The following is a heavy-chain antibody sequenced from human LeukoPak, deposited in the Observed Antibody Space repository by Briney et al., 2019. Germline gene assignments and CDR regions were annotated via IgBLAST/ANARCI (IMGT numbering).Heavy chain of an antibody. CDR3: ASGGYYDILTGRYYYYYYMDV. J-gene: IGHJ6*03. CDR2: ISYDGSNK. V-gene: IGHV3-30*04. CDR1: GFTFSSYA. Sequence: SRGSLRLSCAASGFTFSSYAMHWVRQAPGKGLEWVAVISYDGSNKKYADSVKGRFTISRDNSKNTLYLQMNSLRAEDTAVYYCASGGYYDILTGRYYYYYYMDVWGKGTTVTISS. D-gene: IGHD3-9*01.